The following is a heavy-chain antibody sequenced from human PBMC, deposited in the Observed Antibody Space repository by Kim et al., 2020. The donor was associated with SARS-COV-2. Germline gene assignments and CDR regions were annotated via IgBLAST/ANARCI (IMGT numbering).Heavy chain of an antibody. CDR3: ARHERGRYFDWLYLGNWFDP. J-gene: IGHJ5*02. CDR1: GGSISSSSYY. CDR2: IYYSGST. V-gene: IGHV4-39*01. D-gene: IGHD3-9*01. Sequence: SETLSLTCTVSGGSISSSSYYWGWIRQPPGKGLEWIGSIYYSGSTYYNPSLKSRVTISVDTSKNQFSLKLSSVTAADTAVYYCARHERGRYFDWLYLGNWFDPWGQGTLVTVSS.